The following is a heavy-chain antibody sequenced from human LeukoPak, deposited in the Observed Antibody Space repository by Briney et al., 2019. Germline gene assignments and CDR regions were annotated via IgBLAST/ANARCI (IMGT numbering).Heavy chain of an antibody. CDR2: IYSDGST. Sequence: GGSLRLSCAASGFTVSSNYMSWVRQAPGKGLEWVSMIYSDGSTSYADSVKGRFTISRDNSKNTLYLQMNSLRAEDTAVYYCARDSIDPIAATVTEFWGQGTLVTVSS. CDR3: ARDSIDPIAATVTEF. CDR1: GFTVSSNY. J-gene: IGHJ4*02. V-gene: IGHV3-53*01. D-gene: IGHD6-13*01.